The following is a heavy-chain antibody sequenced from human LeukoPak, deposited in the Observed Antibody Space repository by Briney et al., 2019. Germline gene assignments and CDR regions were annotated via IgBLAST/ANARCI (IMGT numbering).Heavy chain of an antibody. D-gene: IGHD1-26*01. CDR1: GFTFSSYG. CDR3: AKDLNMWDPSSFDY. J-gene: IGHJ4*02. V-gene: IGHV3-30*02. CDR2: IRYDGSNK. Sequence: PGGSLRLSCAASGFTFSSYGMHWVRQTPGEGLEWVAFIRYDGSNKYYADSVKGRFTISRDNSKNTLYLQMNSLRAEDTAVYYCAKDLNMWDPSSFDYWGQGTLVTVSS.